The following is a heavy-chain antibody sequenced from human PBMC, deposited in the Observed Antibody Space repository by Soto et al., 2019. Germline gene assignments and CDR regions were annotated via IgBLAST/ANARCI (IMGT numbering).Heavy chain of an antibody. CDR2: INGGSTP. Sequence: GGSLRLSCAASGFTFNSYAMNWARQAPGKGLEWVTTINGGSTPYYADSVKGRFTISRDNSKNTLERQMNSLRAEDKAVYYCAKDKDWSGVYGMDVWGQGTTVTVSS. CDR3: AKDKDWSGVYGMDV. J-gene: IGHJ6*02. D-gene: IGHD3-3*01. CDR1: GFTFNSYA. V-gene: IGHV3-23*01.